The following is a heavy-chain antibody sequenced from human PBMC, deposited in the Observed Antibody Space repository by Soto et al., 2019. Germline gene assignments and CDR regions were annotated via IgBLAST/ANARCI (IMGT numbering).Heavy chain of an antibody. CDR1: GGSITTTETY. CDR2: VHYTGNV. CDR3: ARHTTYWFGETRFDS. J-gene: IGHJ4*02. Sequence: SETLSLTCAVSGGSITTTETYWGWIRQPPGKGLEWIGSVHYTGNVHHNPSLKSRVTFSVDPARNLFSLNLTSVTAADTSFYYCARHTTYWFGETRFDSWGQGTLVT. V-gene: IGHV4-39*01. D-gene: IGHD3-10*01.